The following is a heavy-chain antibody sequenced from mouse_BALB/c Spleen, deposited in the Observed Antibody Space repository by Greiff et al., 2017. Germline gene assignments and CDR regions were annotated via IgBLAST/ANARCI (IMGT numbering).Heavy chain of an antibody. V-gene: IGHV1-69*02. CDR2: IYPSCSYT. D-gene: IGHD2-4*01. Sequence: QVQLHQPGADLARPGASVKLSCKASVYTFTSYWINWVKQRPGQGLEWIGNIYPSCSYTNYNQKFKDKATLTVDKSSSTAYMQLSSPTSEGSAVCYCTRGAIRTGYVGVWGAGTTVTVSS. J-gene: IGHJ1*01. CDR3: TRGAIRTGYVGV. CDR1: VYTFTSYW.